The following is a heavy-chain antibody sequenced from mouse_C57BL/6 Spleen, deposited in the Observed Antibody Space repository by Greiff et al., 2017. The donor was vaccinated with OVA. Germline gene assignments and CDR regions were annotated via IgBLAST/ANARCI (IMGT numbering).Heavy chain of an antibody. CDR2: INPDSGGT. V-gene: IGHV1-54*01. Sequence: QVQLKQSGAELVRPGTSVKVSCKASGYAFTNYLIEWVKQRPGKGLEWIGVINPDSGGTNYNEKFKGKATLTADKSSSTAYMQLSSLTSEDSAVYFCARADGYDGYYAVDYWGQGTTVTVSS. D-gene: IGHD2-2*01. CDR1: GYAFTNYL. CDR3: ARADGYDGYYAVDY. J-gene: IGHJ4*01.